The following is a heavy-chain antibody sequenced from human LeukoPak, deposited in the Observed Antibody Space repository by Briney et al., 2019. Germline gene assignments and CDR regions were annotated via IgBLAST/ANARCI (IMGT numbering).Heavy chain of an antibody. J-gene: IGHJ4*02. D-gene: IGHD4-23*01. CDR2: IYYSGST. CDR1: GGSISSYY. Sequence: PSETLSPTCTVSGGSISSYYCSWIRQPPGKGLEWIGYIYYSGSTNYNPSLKSRVTISVDTSKNQFSLKLSSVTAADTAVYYCARGGGNLFYFDYWGQATLVTVSS. CDR3: ARGGGNLFYFDY. V-gene: IGHV4-59*01.